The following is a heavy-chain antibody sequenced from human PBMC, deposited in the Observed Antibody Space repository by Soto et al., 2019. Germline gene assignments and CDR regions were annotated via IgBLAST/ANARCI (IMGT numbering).Heavy chain of an antibody. D-gene: IGHD5-18*01. CDR1: GFTFSSYS. V-gene: IGHV3-48*02. Sequence: EVQLVESGGGLVQPGGSLRLSCAASGFTFSSYSMNWVRQAPGKGPEWVSYISSSSSTIYYADSVKGRFTISRDNAKNSLYLQMNSLRDEDTAVYYCASLLGGYSYGPRYYYYGMDVWGQGTTVTVSS. CDR3: ASLLGGYSYGPRYYYYGMDV. J-gene: IGHJ6*02. CDR2: ISSSSSTI.